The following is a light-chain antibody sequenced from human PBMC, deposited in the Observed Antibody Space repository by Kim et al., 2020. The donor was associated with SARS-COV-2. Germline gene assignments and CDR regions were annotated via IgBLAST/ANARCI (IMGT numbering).Light chain of an antibody. CDR2: KDS. J-gene: IGLJ3*02. CDR3: YSAADNAWV. Sequence: SYELTQPSSVSVSPGQTARITCSGDVLAKKYARWFQQKPGQAPVLVIYKDSERPSGIPERFSGSSSGTTVTLTISGAQVEDEADYYCYSAADNAWVFGGGTQLT. CDR1: VLAKKY. V-gene: IGLV3-27*01.